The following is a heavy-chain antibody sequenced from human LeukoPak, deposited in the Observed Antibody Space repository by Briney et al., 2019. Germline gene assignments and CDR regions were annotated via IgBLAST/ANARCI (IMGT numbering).Heavy chain of an antibody. D-gene: IGHD1-26*01. V-gene: IGHV4-4*09. J-gene: IGHJ4*02. CDR3: ARHGFRSGSYYFGY. CDR2: IYTSGST. CDR1: GGSISSNY. Sequence: SETLSLTCTVSGGSISSNYWSWIRQHPGKGLEWIGYIYTSGSTNYNPSLKSRVTISVDTSKNQFSLKLSSVTAADTAVYYCARHGFRSGSYYFGYWGQGTLVTVSS.